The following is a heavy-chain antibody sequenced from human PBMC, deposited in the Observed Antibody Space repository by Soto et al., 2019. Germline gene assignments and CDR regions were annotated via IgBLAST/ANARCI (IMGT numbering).Heavy chain of an antibody. D-gene: IGHD6-13*01. CDR2: IDHSGST. CDR3: AIGRKVYTSTSYVD. CDR1: GVSFRGFS. Sequence: QVQLQQWGAGLLKLWETLSLTCAVYGVSFRGFSWCWIGQPPGKGLEWNGEIDHSGSTNYNPSVKSLVTVSEHTSKNQFSLKLSSVTAADTAVYHCAIGRKVYTSTSYVDWGQGTLVTVSS. V-gene: IGHV4-34*01. J-gene: IGHJ4*02.